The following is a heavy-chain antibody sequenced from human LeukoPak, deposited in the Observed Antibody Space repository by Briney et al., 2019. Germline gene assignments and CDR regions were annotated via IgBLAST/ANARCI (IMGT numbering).Heavy chain of an antibody. J-gene: IGHJ4*02. V-gene: IGHV1-46*01. CDR2: FNPSGGST. D-gene: IGHD1-26*01. CDR1: GYTFTSYY. CDR3: ARDFGYSGSSFYFDY. Sequence: ASVKVSCKASGYTFTSYYMHWVRQAPGQGLEWMGIFNPSGGSTSYAQKFQGRVTMTRDTSTSTVYMELSSLRSDDTAVYYCARDFGYSGSSFYFDYWGQGTLVTVS.